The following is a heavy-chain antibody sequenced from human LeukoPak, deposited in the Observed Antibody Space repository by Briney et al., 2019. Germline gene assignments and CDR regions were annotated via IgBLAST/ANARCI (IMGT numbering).Heavy chain of an antibody. D-gene: IGHD5-12*01. CDR2: IYHSGST. CDR1: GGSISSSSW. Sequence: SETLSLTCAVSGGSISSSSWWSWVRQPPGKGLEWIGEIYHSGSTNYNPSLKSRVTMSVDKSKKQYSLKLSSVTAADTAVYYCARDPGGYSGYGRGYYFDFWGQGTLVTVSS. V-gene: IGHV4-4*02. J-gene: IGHJ4*02. CDR3: ARDPGGYSGYGRGYYFDF.